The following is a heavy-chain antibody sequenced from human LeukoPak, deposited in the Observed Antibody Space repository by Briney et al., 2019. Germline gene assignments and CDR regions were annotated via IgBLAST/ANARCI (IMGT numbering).Heavy chain of an antibody. CDR3: ARAQNYYGSGSPGAFDI. CDR1: GGTFSSYA. CDR2: IIPIFGTA. D-gene: IGHD3-10*01. Sequence: SVKVSCKASGGTFSSYAISWVRQAPGQGLEWMGGIIPIFGTANYAQKFQGRVTITTDESTGTAYMELSSLRSEDTAVYYCARAQNYYGSGSPGAFDIWGQGTMVTVSS. V-gene: IGHV1-69*05. J-gene: IGHJ3*02.